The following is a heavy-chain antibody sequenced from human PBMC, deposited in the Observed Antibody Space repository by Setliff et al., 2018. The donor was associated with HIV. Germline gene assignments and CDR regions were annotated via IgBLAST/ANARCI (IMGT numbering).Heavy chain of an antibody. CDR3: ARQWGERDMDV. D-gene: IGHD3-16*01. CDR1: GGSIDSFSYY. J-gene: IGHJ6*03. CDR2: IYHSGST. V-gene: IGHV4-39*01. Sequence: SETLSLTCTVSGGSIDSFSYYWGWSRQTPGKELAWIGNIYHSGSTNYNPSLKSRVAISVDRSKRHFFLKLSYVAAPDTAGYYCARQWGERDMDVWGNGTTVTVSS.